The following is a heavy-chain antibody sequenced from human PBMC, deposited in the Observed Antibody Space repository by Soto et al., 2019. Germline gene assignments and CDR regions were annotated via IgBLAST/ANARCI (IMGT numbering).Heavy chain of an antibody. CDR3: ARGRDDYGDYYYYYMDV. V-gene: IGHV1-46*01. CDR1: GYTFTSYY. Sequence: ASVKVSCKASGYTFTSYYMHWVRQAPGQGLEWMGIINPSGGNTSYAQKFQGRVTMTRNTSMSTAYMELSSLRSEDTAVYYCARGRDDYGDYYYYYMDVWGKGTTVTVSS. D-gene: IGHD4-17*01. CDR2: INPSGGNT. J-gene: IGHJ6*03.